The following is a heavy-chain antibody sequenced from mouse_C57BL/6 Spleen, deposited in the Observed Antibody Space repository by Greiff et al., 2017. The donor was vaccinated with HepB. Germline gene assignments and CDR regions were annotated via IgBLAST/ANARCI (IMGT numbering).Heavy chain of an antibody. CDR1: GYTFTSYW. CDR3: ARRGYYGSSLFAY. V-gene: IGHV1-69*01. CDR2: IDPSDSYT. D-gene: IGHD1-1*01. J-gene: IGHJ3*01. Sequence: QVQLQQPGAELVMPGASVKLSCKASGYTFTSYWMHWVKQRPGQGLEWIGEIDPSDSYTNYNQKFKGKSTLTVDKSSSTAYMQLSSLTSEDSAVYYCARRGYYGSSLFAYWGQGTLVTVSA.